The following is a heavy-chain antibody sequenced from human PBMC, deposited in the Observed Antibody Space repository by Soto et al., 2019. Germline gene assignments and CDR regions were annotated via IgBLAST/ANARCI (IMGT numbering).Heavy chain of an antibody. Sequence: SETLSLTCGVSGGSISGSNWWWLRQSPGKGLEWLGYVYHTGSTNYSPSLRSRVSISVDTSKNQFSLRLSSVTAADTAVYFCARGVAVPGAHIDYWGQGTQVTVSS. D-gene: IGHD6-19*01. V-gene: IGHV4-59*01. CDR2: VYHTGST. J-gene: IGHJ4*02. CDR3: ARGVAVPGAHIDY. CDR1: GGSISGSN.